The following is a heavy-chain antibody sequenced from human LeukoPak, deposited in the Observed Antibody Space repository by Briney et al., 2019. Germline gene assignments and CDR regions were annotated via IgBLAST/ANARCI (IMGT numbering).Heavy chain of an antibody. Sequence: GASVTVSCKASGYTFTGYYMHWVRQAPGQGLEWMGWINPNSGGTNYAQKFQGRVTMTRDTSISTAYMELSRLRSDDTAVYYCARDSHTGDDSSGYYGVRFDYWGQGTLVTVSS. CDR3: ARDSHTGDDSSGYYGVRFDY. CDR1: GYTFTGYY. CDR2: INPNSGGT. J-gene: IGHJ4*02. D-gene: IGHD3-22*01. V-gene: IGHV1-2*02.